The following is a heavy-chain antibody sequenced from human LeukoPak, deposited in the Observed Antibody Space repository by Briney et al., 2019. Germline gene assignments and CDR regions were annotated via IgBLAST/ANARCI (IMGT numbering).Heavy chain of an antibody. CDR1: GFSFSSYW. CDR2: IKEDGDVK. Sequence: GGSLRLSRAASGFSFSSYWMSWVRQAPGKGLEWVANIKEDGDVKYYVDSVEGRFTVSRDNAKNSVYLQVNSLRAEDTAVYYCARDQNFQHWGQGTLVTVSS. J-gene: IGHJ1*01. V-gene: IGHV3-7*04. CDR3: ARDQNFQH.